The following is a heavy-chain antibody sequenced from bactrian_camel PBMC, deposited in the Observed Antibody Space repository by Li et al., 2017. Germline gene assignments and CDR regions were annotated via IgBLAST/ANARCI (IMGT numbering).Heavy chain of an antibody. CDR1: GLTYNSYC. Sequence: HVQLVESGGGSVQAGGSLRLSCAASGLTYNSYCMAWFRQAPGKEREGVAAYDPDGTTNYVESVEGRFTISRDNAKNTVYLQMNSLRSGDTAMYYCAQCWTYECYSGSEELDKRGQGTQVTVS. CDR2: YDPDGTT. D-gene: IGHD3*01. CDR3: AQCWTYECYSGSEELDK. V-gene: IGHV3S1*01. J-gene: IGHJ4*01.